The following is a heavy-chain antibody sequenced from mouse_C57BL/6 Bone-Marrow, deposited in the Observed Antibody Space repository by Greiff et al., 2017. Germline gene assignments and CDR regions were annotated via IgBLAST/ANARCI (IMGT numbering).Heavy chain of an antibody. Sequence: QVQLKQSGAELMKPGASVKLSCKATGYTFPGYWIEWVKQRPGHGLEWIGEILPGSGSTNYNEKFKGKATFTADTSSNTAYMQLSSLTTEDSAIYYCAREGFYSNYVYWYFDVWGTGTTVTVSS. CDR3: AREGFYSNYVYWYFDV. CDR1: GYTFPGYW. D-gene: IGHD2-5*01. CDR2: ILPGSGST. J-gene: IGHJ1*03. V-gene: IGHV1-9*01.